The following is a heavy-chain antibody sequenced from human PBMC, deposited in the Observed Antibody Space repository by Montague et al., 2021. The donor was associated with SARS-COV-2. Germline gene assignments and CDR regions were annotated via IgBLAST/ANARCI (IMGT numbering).Heavy chain of an antibody. J-gene: IGHJ4*02. D-gene: IGHD3-10*01. CDR2: IHHGGSP. CDR3: ARSVARDSGNFYRFDY. CDR1: GASISSNNW. V-gene: IGHV4-4*02. Sequence: SETLSLTCAVSGASISSNNWWSWVRRPPGKGLEWIGEIHHGGSPNYNPSLESRVAISIAKSKNPFSLWLTSVTAADTAVYYCARSVARDSGNFYRFDYWGQGTPVTVSS.